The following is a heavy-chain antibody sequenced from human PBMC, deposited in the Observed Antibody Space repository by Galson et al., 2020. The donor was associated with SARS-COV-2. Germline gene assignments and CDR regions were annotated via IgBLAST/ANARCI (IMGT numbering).Heavy chain of an antibody. D-gene: IGHD4-17*01. Sequence: ASVKVSCTASGYTFTSYYMHWVRQAPGQGLEWMGIINPSGGSTSYAQKFQGRVTMTRDTSTSTVYMELSSLRSEDTAVYYCAREPTTVTTSDYYYGMDVWGQGTTVTVSS. CDR3: AREPTTVTTSDYYYGMDV. CDR2: INPSGGST. V-gene: IGHV1-46*01. CDR1: GYTFTSYY. J-gene: IGHJ6*02.